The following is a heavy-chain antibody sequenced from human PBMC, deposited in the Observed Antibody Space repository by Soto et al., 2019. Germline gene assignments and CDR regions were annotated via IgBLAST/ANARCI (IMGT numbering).Heavy chain of an antibody. Sequence: GGSLRLSXTASGFTFQSYGMHWVRQAPGKGLEWVALISSDGSSKDYADSVKGRFTISRDNSKNTLYLQMSSLRGEDTAVYFCAKNRIPAGGTAYYYGMDAWGQGTTVTVSS. V-gene: IGHV3-30*18. D-gene: IGHD6-13*01. CDR2: ISSDGSSK. J-gene: IGHJ6*02. CDR1: GFTFQSYG. CDR3: AKNRIPAGGTAYYYGMDA.